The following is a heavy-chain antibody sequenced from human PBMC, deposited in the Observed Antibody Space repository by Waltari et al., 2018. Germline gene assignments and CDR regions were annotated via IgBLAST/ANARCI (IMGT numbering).Heavy chain of an antibody. CDR1: GGTFSSYA. CDR2: IIPIFGTA. D-gene: IGHD3-22*01. V-gene: IGHV1-69*01. J-gene: IGHJ4*02. Sequence: QVQLVQSGAEVKKPGSSVKVSCKASGGTFSSYAISWVRQAPGQGLEWMGGIIPIFGTANYAQKFQGRVTITADESTSTAYMELSSLRSEDTAVYYCARGEPNYYDSSGYYSGNFDYWGQGTLVTVSS. CDR3: ARGEPNYYDSSGYYSGNFDY.